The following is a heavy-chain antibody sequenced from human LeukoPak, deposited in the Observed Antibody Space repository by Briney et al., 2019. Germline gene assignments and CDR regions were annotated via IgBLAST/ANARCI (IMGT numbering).Heavy chain of an antibody. V-gene: IGHV3-30*07. Sequence: WVPVILYDGSKKFYADSVKGRCTISRDNSKNTLYLQMSSLRAEDTAVYYCARVAAAVPDQWGQGTLVTVSS. CDR3: ARVAAAVPDQ. J-gene: IGHJ5*02. D-gene: IGHD6-13*01. CDR2: ILYDGSKK.